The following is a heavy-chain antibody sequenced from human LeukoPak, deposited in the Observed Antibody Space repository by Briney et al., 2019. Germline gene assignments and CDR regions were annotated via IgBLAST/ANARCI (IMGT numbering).Heavy chain of an antibody. Sequence: SVKVSCKASGGTFTSYAISWVRQAPGQGLEWMGRIIPIFGTPNYAQKFQGRVTITTDESTSTAYMELSSLRAEDTAVYYCARDAPPGVRGVIRWFDPWGQGTLVTVSS. D-gene: IGHD3-10*01. V-gene: IGHV1-69*05. CDR1: GGTFTSYA. J-gene: IGHJ5*02. CDR2: IIPIFGTP. CDR3: ARDAPPGVRGVIRWFDP.